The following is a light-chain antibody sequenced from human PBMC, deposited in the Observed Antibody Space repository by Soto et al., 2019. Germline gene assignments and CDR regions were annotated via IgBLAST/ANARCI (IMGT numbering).Light chain of an antibody. Sequence: QSVLTQPPSVSAAPGQKVTISCSGSSSNIGNNYVSWYQQLPGTAPKLLIYENNKRPSGIPGRCSGSKSGTSATLGITGLQTGDEADYYCETWDGSLSIVVFGGGTKVTVL. V-gene: IGLV1-51*02. J-gene: IGLJ2*01. CDR3: ETWDGSLSIVV. CDR2: ENN. CDR1: SSNIGNNY.